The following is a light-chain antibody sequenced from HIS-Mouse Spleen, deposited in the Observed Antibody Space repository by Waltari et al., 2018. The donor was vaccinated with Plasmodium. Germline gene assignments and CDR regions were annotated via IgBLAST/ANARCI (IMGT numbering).Light chain of an antibody. CDR3: QQSYSTWT. V-gene: IGKV1-39*01. CDR2: AES. Sequence: DLQMTQSPSSLSASVGDRVTIPCRASQSISNYLNWYQQKPGKAPKFLSDAESILQSGVPSRFSGSGSGTDFTRTISSLQPEDLATYYCQQSYSTWTVGQGTKVEIK. CDR1: QSISNY. J-gene: IGKJ1*01.